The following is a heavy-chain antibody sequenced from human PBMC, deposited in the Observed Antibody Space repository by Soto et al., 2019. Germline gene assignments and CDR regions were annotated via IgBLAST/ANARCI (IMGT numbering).Heavy chain of an antibody. J-gene: IGHJ4*02. Sequence: GGSLRLSCAASGFTFSSYGMHWVRQAPGKGLEWVAVIWYDGSNKYYANSVKGRFTISRDNSKNTLSLQMNSLRAEATAVYYCARDSFWSPYYYDSIGYPLDYWGQGTLVTVSS. V-gene: IGHV3-33*01. CDR3: ARDSFWSPYYYDSIGYPLDY. CDR2: IWYDGSNK. D-gene: IGHD3-22*01. CDR1: GFTFSSYG.